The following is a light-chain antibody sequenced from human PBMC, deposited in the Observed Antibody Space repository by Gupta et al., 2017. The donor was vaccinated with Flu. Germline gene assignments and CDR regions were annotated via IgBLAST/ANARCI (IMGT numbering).Light chain of an antibody. CDR3: PMRSYWPGSS. J-gene: IGKJ2*03. Sequence: EIVLTQSPATLSLSPGERATLFCRASQSVSTYLAWYQHKACQAPRLLIYDASSRATGIPARFSGPGSGTDFTLTMRSLDPEDFAIYYCPMRSYWPGSSF. CDR1: QSVSTY. CDR2: DAS. V-gene: IGKV3-11*01.